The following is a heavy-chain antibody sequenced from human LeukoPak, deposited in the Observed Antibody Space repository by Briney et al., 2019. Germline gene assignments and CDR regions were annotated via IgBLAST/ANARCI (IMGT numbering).Heavy chain of an antibody. CDR2: MNPTSGTT. Sequence: ASVKVSCKASGYTFTSYDINWVRQATGQGLEWIGWMNPTSGTTGYAQKFQGRVTMTRNTSISTAYMELSSLRSEDTAVYYCAAYYYGSGSYYNFWGQGTLVTVSS. J-gene: IGHJ4*02. CDR1: GYTFTSYD. D-gene: IGHD3-10*01. CDR3: AAYYYGSGSYYNF. V-gene: IGHV1-8*01.